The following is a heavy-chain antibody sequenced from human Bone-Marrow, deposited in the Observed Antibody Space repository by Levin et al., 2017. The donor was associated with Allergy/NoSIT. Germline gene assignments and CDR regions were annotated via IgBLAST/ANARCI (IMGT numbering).Heavy chain of an antibody. Sequence: SETLSLTCAISGDSFASYNAAWICNRQSPSRGLEWLGRTYYKSKCYNDYAVSVKRRITINPDTSKNQVSLQLNSVTPEDTAIYYCIRVAFIAATSSAEYFQHWGQGTLVTVSS. CDR2: TYYKSKCYN. CDR1: GDSFASYNAA. V-gene: IGHV6-1*01. J-gene: IGHJ1*01. CDR3: IRVAFIAATSSAEYFQH. D-gene: IGHD6-25*01.